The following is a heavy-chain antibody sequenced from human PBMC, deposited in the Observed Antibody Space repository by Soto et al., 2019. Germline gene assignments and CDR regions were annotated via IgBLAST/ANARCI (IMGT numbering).Heavy chain of an antibody. CDR1: VYTFTSYG. CDR3: AREGLGHDFWSGYYSLNYYYYYMDV. CDR2: ISAYNGNT. Sequence: GASVKVSCKASVYTFTSYGISWVRQAPGQGLEWMGWISAYNGNTNYAQKLQGRVTMTTDTSTSTAYMELRSLRSDDTAVYYCAREGLGHDFWSGYYSLNYYYYYMDVWGKGTTVTVSS. D-gene: IGHD3-3*01. V-gene: IGHV1-18*01. J-gene: IGHJ6*03.